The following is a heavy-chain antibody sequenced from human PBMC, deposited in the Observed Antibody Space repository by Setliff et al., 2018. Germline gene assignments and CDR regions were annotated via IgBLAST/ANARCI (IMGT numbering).Heavy chain of an antibody. Sequence: SVKVSCKASGYTFTSHYMHWVRQAPGQGLEWMGGTIPVFGTTDYSQKFQGRVTIITDESTSTAFMQLSSLRSEDTAVYYCGREGVDTRSSTDYRYYMDVWGKGTTVTVSS. CDR3: GREGVDTRSSTDYRYYMDV. CDR1: GYTFTSHY. CDR2: TIPVFGTT. J-gene: IGHJ6*03. V-gene: IGHV1-69*05. D-gene: IGHD5-18*01.